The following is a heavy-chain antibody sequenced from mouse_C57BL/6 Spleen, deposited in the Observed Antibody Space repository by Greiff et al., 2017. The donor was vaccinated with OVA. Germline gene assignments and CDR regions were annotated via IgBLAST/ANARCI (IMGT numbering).Heavy chain of an antibody. CDR2: ILPGSGST. CDR1: GYTFTGYW. V-gene: IGHV1-9*01. CDR3: ARRGGAWFAY. Sequence: LVESGAELMKPGASVKLSCKATGYTFTGYWIEWVKQRPGHGLEWIGEILPGSGSTNYTEKFKGKATFTADTSSNTAYMQLSSLTTEDSAIYYCARRGGAWFAYWGQGTLVTVSA. J-gene: IGHJ3*01.